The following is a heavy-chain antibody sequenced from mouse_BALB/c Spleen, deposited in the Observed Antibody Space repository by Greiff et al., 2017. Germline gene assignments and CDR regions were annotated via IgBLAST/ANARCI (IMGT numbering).Heavy chain of an antibody. CDR2: ISYSGST. Sequence: EVQLQESGPGLVKPSQSLSLTCTVTGYSITSDYAWNWIRQFPGNKLEWMGYISYSGSTSYNPSLKSRISITRDTSKNQFFLQLNSVTTEDTATYYCARSGLRRGGGYAMDYWGQGTSVTVSS. V-gene: IGHV3-2*02. CDR1: GYSITSDYA. J-gene: IGHJ4*01. CDR3: ARSGLRRGGGYAMDY. D-gene: IGHD2-4*01.